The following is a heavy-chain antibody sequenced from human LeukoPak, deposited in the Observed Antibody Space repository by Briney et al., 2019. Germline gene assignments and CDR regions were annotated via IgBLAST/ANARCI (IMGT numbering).Heavy chain of an antibody. D-gene: IGHD2-15*01. J-gene: IGHJ4*02. V-gene: IGHV4-59*12. Sequence: KPSETLSLTCTVSGGSISSYYWSWIRHPPGKGLEWIGYIYYSGSTNYNPPLKSRVTISVDTSKNQFSLKLSSVTAADTAVYYCARWRGDIVVVVAAILRSLYYFDYWGQGTLVTVSS. CDR2: IYYSGST. CDR1: GGSISSYY. CDR3: ARWRGDIVVVVAAILRSLYYFDY.